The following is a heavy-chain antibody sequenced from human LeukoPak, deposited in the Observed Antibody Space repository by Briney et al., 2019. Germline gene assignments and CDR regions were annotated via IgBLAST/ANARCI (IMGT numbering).Heavy chain of an antibody. CDR3: AKGGTDAYSGYDFFDY. J-gene: IGHJ4*02. Sequence: GGSLRLSCAASGFTFDDYAMHWVRHAPGKGLEWVSGTSWNSGSIGHADSVKGRFTISRDNAKNSLYLQMNSLRAEDTALYYCAKGGTDAYSGYDFFDYWGQGTLVTVSS. CDR1: GFTFDDYA. D-gene: IGHD5-12*01. V-gene: IGHV3-9*01. CDR2: TSWNSGSI.